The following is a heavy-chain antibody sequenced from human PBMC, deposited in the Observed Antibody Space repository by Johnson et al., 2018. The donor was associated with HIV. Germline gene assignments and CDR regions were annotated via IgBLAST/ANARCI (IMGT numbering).Heavy chain of an antibody. Sequence: QVQLVESGGGVVQPGRSLRLSCAASGFTFSSYGMHWVRQAPAKGLEWVAFISYDGSDKYYADSVKGRLTISRDSSRNTLYLEMNSLRAEDTAVYYCARVPIPSSGSYYPSSVAFDIWGQGTMVTVSS. CDR3: ARVPIPSSGSYYPSSVAFDI. J-gene: IGHJ3*02. V-gene: IGHV3-30*03. D-gene: IGHD1-26*01. CDR1: GFTFSSYG. CDR2: ISYDGSDK.